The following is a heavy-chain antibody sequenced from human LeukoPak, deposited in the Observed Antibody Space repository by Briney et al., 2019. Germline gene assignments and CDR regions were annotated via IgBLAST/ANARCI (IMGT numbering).Heavy chain of an antibody. D-gene: IGHD5-24*01. J-gene: IGHJ4*02. CDR3: AREGGRDGHNYDY. CDR1: GFTFSSYA. CDR2: ISYDGSNK. Sequence: PGRSLRLSCAASGFTFSSYAMHWVRQAPGKGLEWVAVISYDGSNKYYADSVKGRFTISRDNSKNTLYLQMNSLRAEDTAVYYCAREGGRDGHNYDYWGQGTLVTVSS. V-gene: IGHV3-30-3*01.